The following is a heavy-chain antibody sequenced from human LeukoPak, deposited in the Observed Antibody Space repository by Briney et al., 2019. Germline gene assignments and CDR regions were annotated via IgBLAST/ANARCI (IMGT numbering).Heavy chain of an antibody. CDR1: DYTFTNYG. J-gene: IGHJ4*02. D-gene: IGHD3-22*01. CDR3: ARAPPGMIMGPGDY. V-gene: IGHV1-18*01. Sequence: GASVKVSCKASDYTFTNYGITWVRQAPGQGLDWMGWISTHDGHTICAQDLQGRVTMTTDTSTTTAYMELRRLKSDDTAVYYCARAPPGMIMGPGDYWGQGALVIVSS. CDR2: ISTHDGHT.